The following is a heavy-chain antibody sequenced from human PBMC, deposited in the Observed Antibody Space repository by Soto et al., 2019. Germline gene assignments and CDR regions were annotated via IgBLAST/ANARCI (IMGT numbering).Heavy chain of an antibody. CDR1: GFTFRSNT. J-gene: IGHJ6*02. D-gene: IGHD4-17*01. V-gene: IGHV3-30-3*01. CDR2: ISYDGNNK. CDR3: ATPGAGYYYYGLDV. Sequence: QMQLVESGGGVVQPGRSLSLSCAASGFTFRSNTMHWVRQAPGKGLEWVAIISYDGNNKYNAGSVKGRFTVSRDNSKSTLSLQINSLRLQDTGVNYCATPGAGYYYYGLDVWGQGTTVTVSS.